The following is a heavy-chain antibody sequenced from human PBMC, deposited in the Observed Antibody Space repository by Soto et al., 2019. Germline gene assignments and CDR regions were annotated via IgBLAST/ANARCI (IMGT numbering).Heavy chain of an antibody. CDR1: GDSISSGSYY. CDR2: IFYSGST. Sequence: PSETLSLTCTVSGDSISSGSYYWDWIRQPPGKGLEWIGNIFYSGSTLYNPSLKSRVSMSVDTSKNQFSLKLSSVTAADTAVYYCARSVFPWGQGTLVTVSS. J-gene: IGHJ5*02. CDR3: ARSVFP. V-gene: IGHV4-39*07.